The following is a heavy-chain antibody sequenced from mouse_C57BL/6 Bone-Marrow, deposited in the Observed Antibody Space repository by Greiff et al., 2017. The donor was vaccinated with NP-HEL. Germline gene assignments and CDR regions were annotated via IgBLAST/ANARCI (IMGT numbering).Heavy chain of an antibody. J-gene: IGHJ2*01. D-gene: IGHD1-1*01. CDR3: APYYYGSSYYFDY. Sequence: QVQLKQPGAELVKPGASVKMSCKASGYTFTSYWITWVKQRPGQGLEWIGDIYPGSGSTNYNEKFKSKATLTVDTSSSTAYMQLSSLTSEDSAVYYCAPYYYGSSYYFDYWGQGTTLTVSS. V-gene: IGHV1-55*01. CDR1: GYTFTSYW. CDR2: IYPGSGST.